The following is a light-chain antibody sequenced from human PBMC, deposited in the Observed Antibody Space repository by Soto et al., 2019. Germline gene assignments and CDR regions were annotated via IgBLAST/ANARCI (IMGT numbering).Light chain of an antibody. CDR1: QDISNY. V-gene: IGKV1-33*01. CDR3: QQYDDLPLT. CDR2: AAS. Sequence: DIQMTQSPSSLSASIGDRVTITCQASQDISNYVNWYQQKPGKAPALMINAASNLETGVPSRFNVSGSGSDFTFTISSLQPDDVARYYCQQYDDLPLTFGGGTKVEI. J-gene: IGKJ4*01.